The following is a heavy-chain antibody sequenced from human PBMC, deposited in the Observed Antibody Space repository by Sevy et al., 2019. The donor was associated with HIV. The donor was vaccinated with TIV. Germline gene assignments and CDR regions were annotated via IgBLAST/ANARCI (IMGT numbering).Heavy chain of an antibody. CDR3: ARGIALTAVTAIPYFDY. J-gene: IGHJ4*02. CDR1: GGSISSYY. V-gene: IGHV4-59*01. D-gene: IGHD2-21*02. CDR2: IYYSGST. Sequence: SETLSLTCTVSGGSISSYYWSWIRQPPGKGLEWIGYIYYSGSTNYNPSFKSRVTISVDTSKNQFSLKLSSVTAADTAVYYCARGIALTAVTAIPYFDYWGQGTLVTVSS.